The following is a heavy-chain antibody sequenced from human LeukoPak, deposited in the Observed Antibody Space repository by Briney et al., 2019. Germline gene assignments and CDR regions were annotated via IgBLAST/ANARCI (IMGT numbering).Heavy chain of an antibody. CDR1: GFTFSSYS. V-gene: IGHV3-48*04. J-gene: IGHJ3*02. CDR3: ATDGGYYDSSGYYWGAFDI. Sequence: LTGGSLRLSCAASGFTFSSYSMNWVRQAPGKGLEWVSYISSSSTIYYADSVKGRFTISRDNAKNSLYLQMNSLRAEDTAVYYCATDGGYYDSSGYYWGAFDIWGQGTMVTVSS. CDR2: ISSSSTI. D-gene: IGHD3-22*01.